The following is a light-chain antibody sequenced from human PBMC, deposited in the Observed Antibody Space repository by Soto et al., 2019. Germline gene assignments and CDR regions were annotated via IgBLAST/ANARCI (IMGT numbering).Light chain of an antibody. CDR1: SGHSSYA. J-gene: IGLJ7*01. CDR2: LNSDGSH. Sequence: QSVLTQWPSASASLGASVKLTCTLSSGHSSYAIAWHQQQPEKGPRFLMRLNSDGSHNKGYGIPDRFSGSSSGAERYLTISSLQSEDEPDYYCQTWGTDVSVFGGGTQLTVL. V-gene: IGLV4-69*01. CDR3: QTWGTDVSV.